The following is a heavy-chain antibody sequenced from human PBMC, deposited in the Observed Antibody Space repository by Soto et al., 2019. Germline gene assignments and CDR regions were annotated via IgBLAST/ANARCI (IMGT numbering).Heavy chain of an antibody. D-gene: IGHD2-2*01. Sequence: ASVKVSCKASGYTFTSYAMHWVRQAPGQRLEWMGWINAGNGNTKYSQKFQGRVTITRDTSASTAYMELSSLRSEDTAVYYCARDLELLFAFDIWGQGTMVTVSS. CDR3: ARDLELLFAFDI. V-gene: IGHV1-3*01. J-gene: IGHJ3*02. CDR1: GYTFTSYA. CDR2: INAGNGNT.